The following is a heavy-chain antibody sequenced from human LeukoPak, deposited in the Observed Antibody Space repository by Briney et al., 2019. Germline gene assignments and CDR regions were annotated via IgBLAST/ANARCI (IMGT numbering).Heavy chain of an antibody. CDR3: ASTPPYGSGFYFDY. J-gene: IGHJ4*02. CDR1: GGSFSSYH. V-gene: IGHV4-59*12. Sequence: SETLSVTCTVSGGSFSSYHWSWIRQPPGEGLEWIGYIYSSGSTKYNSSLKSRVTISVDRSKNQFSLKLSSVTAADTAVYYCASTPPYGSGFYFDYWGQGTLVTVSS. CDR2: IYSSGST. D-gene: IGHD6-19*01.